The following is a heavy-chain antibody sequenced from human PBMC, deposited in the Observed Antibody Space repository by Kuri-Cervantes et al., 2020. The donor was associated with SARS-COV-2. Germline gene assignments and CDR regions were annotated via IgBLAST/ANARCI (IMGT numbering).Heavy chain of an antibody. V-gene: IGHV1-46*01. D-gene: IGHD1-26*01. CDR2: INPSGGST. J-gene: IGHJ4*02. CDR1: GYTFTSYY. CDR3: ARSSSGSYSDFEH. Sequence: ASVKVSCKASGYTFTSYYMHWVRQAPGQGLEWMGIINPSGGSTSYAQKFQGRVTMTRDTPTSTVYMEVSSLTSEDTAVYYCARSSSGSYSDFEHWGQGTLVTVSS.